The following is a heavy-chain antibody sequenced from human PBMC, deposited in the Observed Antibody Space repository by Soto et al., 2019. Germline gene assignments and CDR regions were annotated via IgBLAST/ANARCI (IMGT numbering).Heavy chain of an antibody. J-gene: IGHJ4*02. CDR1: GFTFSSYA. D-gene: IGHD3-22*01. CDR2: ISGSGGST. V-gene: IGHV3-23*01. Sequence: EVQLLESGGGLVQPGGSLRLSCAASGFTFSSYAMSWVRQAPGKGLEWVSAISGSGGSTYYADSVKGRFTISRDNSKNTLYLQMNSLRAEDSAVYYCAKDQLGGAYYFDRRTLDYWGQGTLVTVSS. CDR3: AKDQLGGAYYFDRRTLDY.